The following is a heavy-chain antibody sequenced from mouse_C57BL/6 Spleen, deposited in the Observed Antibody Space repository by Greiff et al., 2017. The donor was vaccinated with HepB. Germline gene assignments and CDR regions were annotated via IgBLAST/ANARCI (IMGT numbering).Heavy chain of an antibody. CDR1: GYTFTSYT. Sequence: QVQLQQSGAELARPGASVKMSCKASGYTFTSYTMHWVKQRPGQGLEWIGYINPSSGYTKYNQKFKDKATLTADKSSSTAYMQLSSLTSEDSAVYYCARYGSSLWYFDVWGTGTTVTVSS. V-gene: IGHV1-4*01. CDR2: INPSSGYT. J-gene: IGHJ1*03. CDR3: ARYGSSLWYFDV. D-gene: IGHD1-1*01.